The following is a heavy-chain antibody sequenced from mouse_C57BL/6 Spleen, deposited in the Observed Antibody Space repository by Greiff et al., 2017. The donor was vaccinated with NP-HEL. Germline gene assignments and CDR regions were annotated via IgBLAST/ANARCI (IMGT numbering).Heavy chain of an antibody. J-gene: IGHJ3*01. D-gene: IGHD3-2*02. Sequence: VQLKESGGDLVKPGGSLKLSCAASGFTFSSYGMSWVRQTPDKRLEWVATISSGGSYTYYPDSVKGRFTISRDNAKNTLYLQMSSLKSEDTAMYYCARPTAQATTCFAYWGQGTLVTVSA. CDR3: ARPTAQATTCFAY. V-gene: IGHV5-6*01. CDR1: GFTFSSYG. CDR2: ISSGGSYT.